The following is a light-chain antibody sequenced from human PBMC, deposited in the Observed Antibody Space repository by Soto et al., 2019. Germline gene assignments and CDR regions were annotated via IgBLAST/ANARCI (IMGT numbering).Light chain of an antibody. V-gene: IGKV1-12*01. CDR3: QQGHSWPLT. CDR1: QGLSGS. J-gene: IGKJ5*01. CDR2: VTS. Sequence: DIQMTQSPSSVSASVGDRVTITCRATQGLSGSLAWYQQKPGKAPKLLISVTSRLPSGVPSRFSGSASGTDFTLTIGSLQPEDLAIYYCQQGHSWPLTFGQGTRLEIK.